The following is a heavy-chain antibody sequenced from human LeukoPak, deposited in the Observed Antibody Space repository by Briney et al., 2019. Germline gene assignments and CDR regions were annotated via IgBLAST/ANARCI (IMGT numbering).Heavy chain of an antibody. J-gene: IGHJ4*02. CDR1: GFTFSSYG. CDR2: IRYDGSNK. D-gene: IGHD4-17*01. V-gene: IGHV3-30*02. CDR3: AKGPYDYGDYYY. Sequence: PTGGSLRLSCAASGFTFSSYGMHWVRQAPGKGLEWVAFIRYDGSNKYYADSVKGRFTISRDNSKNTLYPQMNSLRAEDTAVYYCAKGPYDYGDYYYWGQGTLVTVSS.